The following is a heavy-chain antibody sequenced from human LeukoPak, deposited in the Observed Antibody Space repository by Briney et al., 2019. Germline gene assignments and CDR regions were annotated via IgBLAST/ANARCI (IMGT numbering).Heavy chain of an antibody. J-gene: IGHJ6*03. D-gene: IGHD1-26*01. CDR2: IYYSGST. Sequence: SETLSHTCTVSGGSISSSSYYWGWIRQPPGNGLEWIGSIYYSGSTYYNPSLKSRVTISVDTSKNQFSLKLSSVTAADTAVYYCASGSYYVWYYYYYMDVWGKGTTVTVSS. CDR1: GGSISSSSYY. CDR3: ASGSYYVWYYYYYMDV. V-gene: IGHV4-39*07.